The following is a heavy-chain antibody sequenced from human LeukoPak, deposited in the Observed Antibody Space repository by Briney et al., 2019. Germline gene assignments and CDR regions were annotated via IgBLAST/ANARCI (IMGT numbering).Heavy chain of an antibody. V-gene: IGHV3-30*04. CDR3: AKDWSAGYYKSQFDY. CDR1: GFTFSSYA. Sequence: GRSLRLSCAASGFTFSSYAMHWVRQAPGKGLEWVAVISYDGSNKYYADSVKGRFTISRDNSKNTLYLQMNSLRAEDTAVYYCAKDWSAGYYKSQFDYWGQVTLVTVSS. CDR2: ISYDGSNK. D-gene: IGHD3-9*01. J-gene: IGHJ4*02.